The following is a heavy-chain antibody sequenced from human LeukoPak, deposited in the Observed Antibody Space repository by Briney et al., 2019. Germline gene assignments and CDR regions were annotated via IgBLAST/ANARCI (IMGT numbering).Heavy chain of an antibody. V-gene: IGHV1-69*06. Sequence: SVKVSCKASGGTFSSYANSWVRQAPGQGLEWMGGIILIFGTANYAQKFEGRVTITADKSTSTAYMELSSLRYEDMAVYYCAKGDSGYDSFDSFDIWGQGTMVTVSS. J-gene: IGHJ3*02. D-gene: IGHD5-12*01. CDR1: GGTFSSYA. CDR2: IILIFGTA. CDR3: AKGDSGYDSFDSFDI.